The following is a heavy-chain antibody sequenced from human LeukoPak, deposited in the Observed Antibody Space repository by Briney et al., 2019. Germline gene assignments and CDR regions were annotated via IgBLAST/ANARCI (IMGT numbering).Heavy chain of an antibody. D-gene: IGHD5-12*01. V-gene: IGHV3-53*01. J-gene: IGHJ4*02. CDR3: ARDRSGYSGYFDY. CDR2: IYSGGNT. CDR1: GFTVSSNY. Sequence: PGESLRLSCAASGFTVSSNYMSWVRQAPGKGLEWVSVIYSGGNTYYADSVEGRFTISRDSSKNTLYLQMNSLRAEDTAVYYCARDRSGYSGYFDYWGQGTLVTVSS.